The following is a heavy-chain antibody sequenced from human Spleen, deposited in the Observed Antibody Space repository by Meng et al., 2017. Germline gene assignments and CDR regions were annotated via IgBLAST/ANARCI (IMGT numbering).Heavy chain of an antibody. J-gene: IGHJ4*02. Sequence: GESLKISCAASGFIFSGSAMHWVRQASGKGLEWVGRIRSKANSYATAYAASVKGRFTISRDDSKNTAYLQMNSLKTEDTAVYYCTRGYYYGSGSYPFDYWGQGTLVTVSS. V-gene: IGHV3-73*01. D-gene: IGHD3-10*01. CDR2: IRSKANSYAT. CDR1: GFIFSGSA. CDR3: TRGYYYGSGSYPFDY.